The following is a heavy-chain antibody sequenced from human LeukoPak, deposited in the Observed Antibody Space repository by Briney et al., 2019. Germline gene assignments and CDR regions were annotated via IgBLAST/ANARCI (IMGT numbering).Heavy chain of an antibody. D-gene: IGHD6-19*01. V-gene: IGHV1-24*01. Sequence: ASVKVSCKVSGYTLTEVSMHWVRQAPGKGLEWMGGFDAEDGETIYAQKFQGRVTVTEDTSTDTAYMELSSLTSEDTAIYYCASVGWSSPYSYYGLDVWGQGTTVTVSS. CDR2: FDAEDGET. CDR1: GYTLTEVS. CDR3: ASVGWSSPYSYYGLDV. J-gene: IGHJ6*02.